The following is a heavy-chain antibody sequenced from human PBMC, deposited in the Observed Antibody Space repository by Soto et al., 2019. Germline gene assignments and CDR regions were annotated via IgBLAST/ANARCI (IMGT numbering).Heavy chain of an antibody. CDR3: ARASQAATRGTDY. CDR2: INHSGST. CDR1: GGSFSGYY. D-gene: IGHD2-15*01. J-gene: IGHJ4*02. V-gene: IGHV4-34*01. Sequence: TSETLSLTCAVYGGSFSGYYWSWIRQPPGKGLEWIGEINHSGSTNYNPSLKSRVTISVDTSKNQFSLRLSSVTAADTAVYYCARASQAATRGTDYWGQGTLVTVSS.